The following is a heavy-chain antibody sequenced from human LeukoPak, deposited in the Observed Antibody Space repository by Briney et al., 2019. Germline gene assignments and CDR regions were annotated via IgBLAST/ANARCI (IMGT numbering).Heavy chain of an antibody. J-gene: IGHJ4*02. CDR2: IYYSGST. CDR3: ARLYSSGWYFDY. CDR1: GGSISSSSYY. D-gene: IGHD6-19*01. V-gene: IGHV4-39*01. Sequence: PSETLSLTGTVSGGSISSSSYYWGWIPQPPGKGLEWIGSIYYSGSTYYNPSLKSRVTISVDTSKNQFSLKLSSVTAADTAVYYCARLYSSGWYFDYWGQGTLVTVSS.